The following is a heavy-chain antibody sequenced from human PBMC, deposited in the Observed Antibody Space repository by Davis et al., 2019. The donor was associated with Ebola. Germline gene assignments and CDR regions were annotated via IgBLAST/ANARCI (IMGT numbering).Heavy chain of an antibody. Sequence: ASVKVSCKASGYTFTTYGISWVRQAPGQGLEWMGWINAGNGNTKYSQKFQGRVTITRDTSASTAYMELSSLRSEDTAVYYCATYGLWYWGQGTLVTVSS. CDR2: INAGNGNT. CDR1: GYTFTTYG. CDR3: ATYGLWY. J-gene: IGHJ4*02. D-gene: IGHD2-21*01. V-gene: IGHV1-3*01.